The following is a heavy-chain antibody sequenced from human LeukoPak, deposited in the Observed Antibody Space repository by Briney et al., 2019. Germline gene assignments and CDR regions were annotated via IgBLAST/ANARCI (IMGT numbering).Heavy chain of an antibody. CDR2: ISTAITTT. V-gene: IGHV3-48*01. D-gene: IGHD2-2*01. J-gene: IGHJ4*02. CDR3: ARDGGKGYEIDY. CDR1: GFPFSNNP. Sequence: QPGGSLRLSCVVSGFPFSNNPMNWVRQAPGKGLEWVSYISTAITTTYYAGSVKGRFTISRDNAKNSLYLQMNSLRVEDTAVYYCARDGGKGYEIDYWGQGTLVTVSS.